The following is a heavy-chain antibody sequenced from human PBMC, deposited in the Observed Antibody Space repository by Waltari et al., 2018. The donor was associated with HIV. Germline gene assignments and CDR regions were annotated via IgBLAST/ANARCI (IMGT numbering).Heavy chain of an antibody. CDR1: GSTFSPYA. D-gene: IGHD3-22*01. J-gene: IGHJ4*02. CDR2: ISWDGSNK. V-gene: IGHV3-30-3*01. CDR3: GREGDYYDSSPFDY. Sequence: QVQLVESGGGVVQPGRSLRLSCAAPGSTFSPYAMHWVRQAPGKGLEWVAVISWDGSNKHYADSVKGRCTISRDNSRNSLYLQMSSLRAEDTAVYYCGREGDYYDSSPFDYWGQGTLVTVSS.